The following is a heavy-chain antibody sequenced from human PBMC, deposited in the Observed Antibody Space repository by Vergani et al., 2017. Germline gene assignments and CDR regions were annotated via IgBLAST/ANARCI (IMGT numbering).Heavy chain of an antibody. Sequence: QVQLQESGPGLVKPSETLTLTCDVSDSRIMTNPYWGWFRQSPGKGLEWIGCIHHSGDTHYNSSLKSRVSISIVSSSKFSLSLTSVTAADTAIYYCARQRGSGGFFPSSYFCGRDVGGHGTTVTVSS. CDR2: IHHSGDT. CDR1: DSRIMTNPY. D-gene: IGHD3-10*01. V-gene: IGHV4-38-2*01. CDR3: ARQRGSGGFFPSSYFCGRDV. J-gene: IGHJ6*02.